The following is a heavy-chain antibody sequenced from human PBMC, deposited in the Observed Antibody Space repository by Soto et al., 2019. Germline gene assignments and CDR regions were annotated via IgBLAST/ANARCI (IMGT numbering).Heavy chain of an antibody. V-gene: IGHV4-30-2*01. CDR1: GGSISSGGYS. CDR2: IYHSGST. Sequence: AVSGGSISSGGYSWSWIRQPPGKGLEWIGYIYHSGSTYYNPSLKSRVTISVDRSKNQFSLKLSSVTAADTAVYYCASLAARGEDYWGQGTLVTVSS. J-gene: IGHJ4*02. D-gene: IGHD6-6*01. CDR3: ASLAARGEDY.